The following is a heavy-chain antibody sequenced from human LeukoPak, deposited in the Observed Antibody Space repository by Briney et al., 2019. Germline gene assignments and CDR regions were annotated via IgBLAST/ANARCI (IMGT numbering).Heavy chain of an antibody. CDR3: AKDGTKWELLYFDY. V-gene: IGHV3-30*02. CDR1: GFTFSKND. Sequence: GGSLRLSCAASGFTFSKNDMHGVRQAPGKGLEWVAFVRYDGSSYYYADSVKRRFTISRDNSKNTQYLQMNSLRAEDTAVYYCAKDGTKWELLYFDYWGQGTLVTVSS. D-gene: IGHD1-26*01. J-gene: IGHJ4*02. CDR2: VRYDGSSY.